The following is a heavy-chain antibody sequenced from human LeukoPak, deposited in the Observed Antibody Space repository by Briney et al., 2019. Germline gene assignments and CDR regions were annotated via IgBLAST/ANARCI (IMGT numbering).Heavy chain of an antibody. J-gene: IGHJ4*02. CDR2: IYYSGST. CDR1: GGSISSYY. Sequence: SETLSLTCTVSGGSISSYYWSWIRQPPGKGLEWIGYIYYSGSTNYNPSLKSRVTISVDTSKNQFSLKLSSVTAADTAVYYCARQPSPNNYYDSSGYYYVGGQGTLVTVSS. D-gene: IGHD3-22*01. CDR3: ARQPSPNNYYDSSGYYYV. V-gene: IGHV4-59*08.